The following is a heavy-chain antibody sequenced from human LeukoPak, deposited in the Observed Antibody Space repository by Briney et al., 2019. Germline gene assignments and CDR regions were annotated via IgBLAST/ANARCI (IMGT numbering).Heavy chain of an antibody. Sequence: ASVKVSCKASGYTITGYYMHWVRQAPGQGLEWMGWINPNSGGTNYAQKFQGWVTMTRDTSISTAYMELSRLRSDDTAVYYCARGGYSSSWYYFDYWGQGTLVTVSS. CDR2: INPNSGGT. D-gene: IGHD6-13*01. J-gene: IGHJ4*02. CDR1: GYTITGYY. CDR3: ARGGYSSSWYYFDY. V-gene: IGHV1-2*04.